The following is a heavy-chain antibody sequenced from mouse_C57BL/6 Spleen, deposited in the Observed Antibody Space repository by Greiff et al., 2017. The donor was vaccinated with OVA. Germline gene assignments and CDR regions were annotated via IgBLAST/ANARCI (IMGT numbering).Heavy chain of an antibody. CDR3: ARDYYGSSPWFAY. CDR2: INPYNGGT. V-gene: IGHV1-19*01. D-gene: IGHD1-1*01. CDR1: GYTFTDYY. Sequence: VQLKQSGPVLVKPGASVKMSCKASGYTFTDYYMNWVKQSHGKSLEWIGVINPYNGGTSYNQKFKGKATLTVDKSSSTAYMELNSLTSEDSAVYYCARDYYGSSPWFAYWGQGTLVTVSA. J-gene: IGHJ3*01.